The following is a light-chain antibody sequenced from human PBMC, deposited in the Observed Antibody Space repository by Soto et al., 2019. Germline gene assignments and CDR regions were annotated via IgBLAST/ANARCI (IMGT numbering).Light chain of an antibody. V-gene: IGLV2-14*01. CDR1: SSDVGGYNY. CDR3: SSYRTGGPFV. CDR2: EVS. Sequence: QSVLTQPASVSGSPGQSIAISCTGTSSDVGGYNYVSWYQQLPGKAPKLLISEVSNRPSGVSHRFSGSKSGNTASLTISGLQDEEEADSYCSSYRTGGPFVFGTGTKVTVL. J-gene: IGLJ1*01.